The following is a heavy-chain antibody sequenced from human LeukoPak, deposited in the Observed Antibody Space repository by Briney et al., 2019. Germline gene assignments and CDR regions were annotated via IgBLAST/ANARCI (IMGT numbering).Heavy chain of an antibody. J-gene: IGHJ4*02. CDR2: ISYDGSNK. V-gene: IGHV3-30*18. CDR1: GFTFSSYG. CDR3: AKDRIAAAVNTFDY. Sequence: GRSLTLSCAASGFTFSSYGMHWVRQAPGKGREGVADISYDGSNKYYADSVKGRFTISRDNSKNTLYLQMNSLRAEDTAVYYCAKDRIAAAVNTFDYWGQGTLVTVSS. D-gene: IGHD6-13*01.